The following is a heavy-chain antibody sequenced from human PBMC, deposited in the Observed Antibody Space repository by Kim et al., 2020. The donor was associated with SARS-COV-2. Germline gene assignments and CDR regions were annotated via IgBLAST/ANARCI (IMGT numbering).Heavy chain of an antibody. CDR3: TTRWCGESHSRSFYFDY. J-gene: IGHJ4*02. Sequence: VKGRFTISRDDSKNTLYLQMNSLKPEDTAVYYGTTRWCGESHSRSFYFDYWGQGTLVTVSS. D-gene: IGHD3-10*01. V-gene: IGHV3-15*01.